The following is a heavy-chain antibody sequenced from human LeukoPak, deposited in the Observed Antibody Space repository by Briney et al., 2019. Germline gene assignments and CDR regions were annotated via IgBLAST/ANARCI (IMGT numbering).Heavy chain of an antibody. CDR3: ARTIQRYSGSYRMGV. V-gene: IGHV1-2*02. J-gene: IGHJ6*02. CDR1: GYLFTDYY. D-gene: IGHD1-26*01. CDR2: FNPKTGGT. Sequence: ASVKVSCKTSGYLFTDYYIHWVRQAPGQGLEWVGWFNPKTGGTNYAQTFQDRVTMARDTSLRSAYLELRGLRHDDTAAYYCARTIQRYSGSYRMGVWGQGTMVTVSS.